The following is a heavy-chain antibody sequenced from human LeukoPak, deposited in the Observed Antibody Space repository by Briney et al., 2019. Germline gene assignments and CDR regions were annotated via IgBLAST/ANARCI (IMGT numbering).Heavy chain of an antibody. D-gene: IGHD3-10*01. CDR1: GFTFSDYY. J-gene: IGHJ5*02. CDR3: ARVTYGSGSYWFDP. CDR2: ISSSSSYT. Sequence: GGSLRLSCAASGFTFSDYYMSWIRQAPGKGLGWVSYISSSSSYTNYADSVKGRFTISRDNAKNSLYLQMNSLRAEDTAVYYCARVTYGSGSYWFDPWGQGTLVTVSS. V-gene: IGHV3-11*06.